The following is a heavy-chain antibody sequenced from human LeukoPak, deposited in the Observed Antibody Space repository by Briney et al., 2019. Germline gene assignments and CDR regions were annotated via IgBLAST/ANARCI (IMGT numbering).Heavy chain of an antibody. CDR3: ARATMRTVTTFDY. J-gene: IGHJ4*02. Sequence: SETLSLTCTVSGGSISSYYWSWIRQPPGKGLEWIGYIYYSGSTDYNPSLKSRVTISVDTSKNQFSLKLSSVTAADTAVYYRARATMRTVTTFDYWGQGTLVTVSS. CDR1: GGSISSYY. CDR2: IYYSGST. D-gene: IGHD4-17*01. V-gene: IGHV4-59*01.